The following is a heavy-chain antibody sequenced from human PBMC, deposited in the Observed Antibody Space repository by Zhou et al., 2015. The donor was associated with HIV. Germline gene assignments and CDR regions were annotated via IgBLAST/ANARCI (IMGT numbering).Heavy chain of an antibody. CDR2: ITPVLGTT. CDR1: GGTFSTHG. J-gene: IGHJ4*02. V-gene: IGHV1-69*06. D-gene: IGHD5-24*01. Sequence: QVQLVQSGAEVKKPGSSVEVSCKASGGTFSTHGITWVRQVPGQGLEWMGGITPVLGTTKYAQKFQGRVSITADRSTSTAYMELRSLRSEDTAVYYCARGAEMATILGYFDYWGQGTLVTVSS. CDR3: ARGAEMATILGYFDY.